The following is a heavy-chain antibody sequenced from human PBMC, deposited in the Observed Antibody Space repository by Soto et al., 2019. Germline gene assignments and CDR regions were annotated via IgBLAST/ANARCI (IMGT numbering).Heavy chain of an antibody. CDR1: GFTFSNAW. CDR2: IKSKTDGGTT. J-gene: IGHJ4*01. V-gene: IGHV3-15*07. D-gene: IGHD3-22*01. CDR3: TTDSYSTIIIVRFDY. Sequence: EVQLVESGGGLVKPGGSLRLSCAASGFTFSNAWINWVRQAPGKGLEWVGRIKSKTDGGTTDYAEPVKGRFAISRDDSNNMVYLQMNSLKNEDTAIYYCTTDSYSTIIIVRFDYWGHGTLVTVSS.